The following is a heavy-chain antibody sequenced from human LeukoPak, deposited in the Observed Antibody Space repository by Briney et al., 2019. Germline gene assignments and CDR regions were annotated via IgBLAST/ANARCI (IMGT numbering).Heavy chain of an antibody. D-gene: IGHD2-15*01. J-gene: IGHJ4*02. V-gene: IGHV3-66*02. CDR3: AREAVYCSGGSCYSRYFDY. Sequence: PGGSLRLSCAASGFTVSSNYMSWVRQAPGKGLEWVSVIYSGGSTYYADSVKGRFTISRDNSKNTLYLQMNSLRAEDTAVYYCAREAVYCSGGSCYSRYFDYWGQGTLVTVSS. CDR1: GFTVSSNY. CDR2: IYSGGST.